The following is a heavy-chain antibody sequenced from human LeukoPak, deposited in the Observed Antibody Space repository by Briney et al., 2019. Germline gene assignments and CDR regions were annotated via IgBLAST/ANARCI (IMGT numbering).Heavy chain of an antibody. V-gene: IGHV4-59*08. D-gene: IGHD4-23*01. Sequence: SSETLSLTCTVSGGSVSGYYWSWIRQPPGKGLEWIGYIYYSGSTNYNPSLKSRVTISVDTSKNQFSLKLSSVTAADTAVYYCATLTTVLTAYYFDSWGQGTLVTVSS. CDR3: ATLTTVLTAYYFDS. J-gene: IGHJ4*02. CDR1: GGSVSGYY. CDR2: IYYSGST.